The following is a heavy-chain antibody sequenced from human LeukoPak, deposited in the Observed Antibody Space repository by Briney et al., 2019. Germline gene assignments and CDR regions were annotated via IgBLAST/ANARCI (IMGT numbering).Heavy chain of an antibody. CDR3: AKASDIVVVLSFMDV. CDR2: IKQDGSEK. V-gene: IGHV3-7*03. D-gene: IGHD2-2*01. Sequence: GGSLRLSCAASGFTFSSYWMSWVRQAPGKGLEWVADIKQDGSEKYYVDSVKGRFTTSRDTAKNSLYLQMNSLRAEDTAVYYCAKASDIVVVLSFMDVWGKGTTVTVSS. CDR1: GFTFSSYW. J-gene: IGHJ6*03.